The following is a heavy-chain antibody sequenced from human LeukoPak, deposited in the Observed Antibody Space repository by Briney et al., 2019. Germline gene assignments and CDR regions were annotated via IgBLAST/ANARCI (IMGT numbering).Heavy chain of an antibody. CDR2: ISSSSSTI. D-gene: IGHD1-26*01. CDR3: ARDSMIVGATGPFDY. J-gene: IGHJ4*02. Sequence: AGGSLRLSCAASGFTFSRYSMNWVRQAPGKGLEWVSYISSSSSTIYYADSVKGRFTISRDNAKNSLYLQMNSLRAEDTAVYYCARDSMIVGATGPFDYWGQGTLVTVSS. V-gene: IGHV3-48*01. CDR1: GFTFSRYS.